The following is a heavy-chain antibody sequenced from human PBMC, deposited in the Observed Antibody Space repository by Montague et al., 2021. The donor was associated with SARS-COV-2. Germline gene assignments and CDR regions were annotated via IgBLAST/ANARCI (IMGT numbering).Heavy chain of an antibody. V-gene: IGHV4-59*02. CDR3: ARGESHSTSRYYFFDY. CDR2: IYYSGNT. J-gene: IGHJ4*02. CDR1: GGSVSSYY. D-gene: IGHD6-13*01. Sequence: SETLSLTCTVSGGSVSSYYWSWTRQPPGKGLEWIGYIYYSGNTNXNPSLKSRVTISVDTSKNQVSLKLSSVTAADTAVYYCARGESHSTSRYYFFDYWGQGALVTVSS.